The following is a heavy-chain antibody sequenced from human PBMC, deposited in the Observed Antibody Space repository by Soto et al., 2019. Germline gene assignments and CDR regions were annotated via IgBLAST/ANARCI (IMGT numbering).Heavy chain of an antibody. J-gene: IGHJ3*02. V-gene: IGHV3-74*01. D-gene: IGHD3-22*01. CDR2: INSDGSST. CDR1: GFTFSSYW. Sequence: GGSLRLSCAASGFTFSSYWMHWVRQAPGKGLVWVSRINSDGSSTSYADSVKGRFTISRDNAKKTLYLQMNSLRSEDTAVYYCARLYYYDSSGRNDAFDIWGQGTMVTVSS. CDR3: ARLYYYDSSGRNDAFDI.